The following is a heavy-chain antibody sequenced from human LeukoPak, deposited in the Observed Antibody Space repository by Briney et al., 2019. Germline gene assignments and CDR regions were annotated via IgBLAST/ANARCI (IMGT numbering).Heavy chain of an antibody. CDR3: ARGNYYGMDV. D-gene: IGHD2/OR15-2a*01. J-gene: IGHJ6*02. CDR1: KSTFTKFW. Sequence: GRSLRLSCAASKSTFTKFWVHWVRQAPGKGLVWVSFINRDGTTTTYADSVKGRFTVSRDNAKNTLYLQMNSLRAEDTAVYYCARGNYYGMDVWGQGTTVTVSS. V-gene: IGHV3-74*03. CDR2: INRDGTTT.